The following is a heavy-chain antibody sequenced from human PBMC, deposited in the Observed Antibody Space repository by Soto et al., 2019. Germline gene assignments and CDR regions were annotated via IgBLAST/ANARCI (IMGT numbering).Heavy chain of an antibody. Sequence: EVQLVESGGGLVKPGGSLRLSCAASGVTFSNDWMNWVRQAPGKGLEWVGRIKSKTDGVTTDYAAHVKGRFTISSDDSKNTLYLQMHSLDNEDTAVYYCAADSCLYAGCYLVWWWGHGTLVTVSS. CDR2: IKSKTDGVTT. D-gene: IGHD2-21*01. V-gene: IGHV3-15*07. CDR1: GVTFSNDW. CDR3: AADSCLYAGCYLVWW. J-gene: IGHJ4*01.